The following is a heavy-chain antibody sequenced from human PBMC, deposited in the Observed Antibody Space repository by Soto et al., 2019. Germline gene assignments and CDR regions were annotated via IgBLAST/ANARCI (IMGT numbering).Heavy chain of an antibody. CDR1: GFTFSSYA. D-gene: IGHD3-22*01. CDR3: ARGPYDSSGYYYVDAFDI. V-gene: IGHV3-30-3*01. J-gene: IGHJ3*02. Sequence: GGSLRLSCAASGFTFSSYAMHWVRQAPGKGLEWVAVISYDGSNKYYADPVKGRFTISRDNSKTTLYLQMNSLRAEDTAVYYCARGPYDSSGYYYVDAFDIWGQGTMGTVSS. CDR2: ISYDGSNK.